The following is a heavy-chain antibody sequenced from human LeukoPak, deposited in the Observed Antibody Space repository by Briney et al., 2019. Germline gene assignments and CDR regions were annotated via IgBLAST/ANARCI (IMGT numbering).Heavy chain of an antibody. Sequence: PGGSLRLSCAASGYTFDDYGMCWVRQAPGKGLEWVSGINWNGGSTGYADSVKGRFTISRDNAKNSLYLQMNSLRAEDTAIYYCARGHVPGSDRHWDYWGQGALVTVSS. D-gene: IGHD3-10*01. J-gene: IGHJ4*02. CDR1: GYTFDDYG. CDR2: INWNGGST. V-gene: IGHV3-20*04. CDR3: ARGHVPGSDRHWDY.